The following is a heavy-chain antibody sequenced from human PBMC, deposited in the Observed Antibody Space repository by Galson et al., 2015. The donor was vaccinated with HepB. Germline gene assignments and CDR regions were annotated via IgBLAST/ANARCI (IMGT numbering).Heavy chain of an antibody. V-gene: IGHV3-21*04. Sequence: SLRLSCAASGFIFSTHGMTWVRQAPGKGLEWVSTISSDSYIYSGDSLKGRLTISRDNAKNSVYLQVNGLRADDTAIYYCAMQGKKGVAVADKIWGQGTLVTVSS. D-gene: IGHD6-19*01. CDR2: ISSDSYI. J-gene: IGHJ4*02. CDR1: GFIFSTHG. CDR3: AMQGKKGVAVADKI.